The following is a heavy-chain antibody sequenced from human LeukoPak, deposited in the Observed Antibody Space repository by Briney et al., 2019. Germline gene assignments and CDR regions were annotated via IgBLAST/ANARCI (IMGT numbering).Heavy chain of an antibody. CDR3: AKEPTPGGAFYFDY. CDR2: ISDSGGST. CDR1: GFTFSGFA. D-gene: IGHD3-10*01. Sequence: GGSLRLSCAASGFTFSGFAMSWVRRTPGKGLEWVSTISDSGGSTYFADSVKGRFTISRDNSKNTLYLQMNSLRAEDTALYYCAKEPTPGGAFYFDYWGQGTLVTVSS. V-gene: IGHV3-23*01. J-gene: IGHJ4*02.